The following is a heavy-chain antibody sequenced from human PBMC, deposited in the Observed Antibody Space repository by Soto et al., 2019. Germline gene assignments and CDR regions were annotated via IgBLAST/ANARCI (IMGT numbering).Heavy chain of an antibody. CDR1: GGSISSSNW. V-gene: IGHV4-4*02. J-gene: IGHJ6*02. Sequence: QVQLQESGPGLVKPSGTLSLTCAVSGGSISSSNWWSWVRQPPGKGLEWIGEIYHSGSTNYNPSLKSPVTISVDKSKNQFSLKLTSGTAADTAVYYCARDRIVVVPAAMKPYYYYGMDVWGQGTTVTVSS. CDR3: ARDRIVVVPAAMKPYYYYGMDV. CDR2: IYHSGST. D-gene: IGHD2-2*01.